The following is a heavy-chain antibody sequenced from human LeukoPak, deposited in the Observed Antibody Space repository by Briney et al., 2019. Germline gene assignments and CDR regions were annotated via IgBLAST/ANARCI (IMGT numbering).Heavy chain of an antibody. CDR1: GFTFSSYS. D-gene: IGHD3-16*01. Sequence: PGGSLRLSCAASGFTFSSYSMNWVRQAPGKGLEWVSPISSSSSYIYYADSVKGRFTISGDNAKNSLYLQMNSLRAEDTAVYYCARAQEGGKGYAFDIWGQGTMVTVSS. CDR2: ISSSSSYI. J-gene: IGHJ3*02. CDR3: ARAQEGGKGYAFDI. V-gene: IGHV3-21*01.